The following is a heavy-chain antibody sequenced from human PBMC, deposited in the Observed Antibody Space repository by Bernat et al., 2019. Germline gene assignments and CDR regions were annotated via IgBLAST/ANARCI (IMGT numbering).Heavy chain of an antibody. CDR3: ARQDGGAYSSSWPHTNAFDI. J-gene: IGHJ3*02. D-gene: IGHD6-13*01. V-gene: IGHV5-10-1*03. Sequence: EVQLVQSGAEVKKPGESLRISCKGSGYSFTSYWISWVRQMPGKGLEWMGRIDPSDSYTNYSPSFQGHVTISADKSISTAYLQWSSLKASDTAMYYCARQDGGAYSSSWPHTNAFDIWGQGTMVTVSS. CDR1: GYSFTSYW. CDR2: IDPSDSYT.